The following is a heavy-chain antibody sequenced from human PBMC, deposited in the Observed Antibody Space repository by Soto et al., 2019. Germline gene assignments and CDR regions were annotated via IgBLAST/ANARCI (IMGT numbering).Heavy chain of an antibody. CDR2: ISSSSSTI. V-gene: IGHV3-48*04. CDR3: ASGYSSGWYSGGTDY. Sequence: GGSLRLSCAASGFTFSSYSMNWVRQAPGKGLEWVSYISSSSSTIYYADSVEGRFTISRDNAKNTLYLQMNSLRAEDTAVYYCASGYSSGWYSGGTDYWGQGTLVTVSS. J-gene: IGHJ4*02. D-gene: IGHD6-19*01. CDR1: GFTFSSYS.